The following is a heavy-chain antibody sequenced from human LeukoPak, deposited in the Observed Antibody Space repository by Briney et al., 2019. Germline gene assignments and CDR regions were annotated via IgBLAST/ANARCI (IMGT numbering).Heavy chain of an antibody. V-gene: IGHV3-15*01. J-gene: IGHJ6*02. Sequence: GGSLRLSCAASGFSFTYAWMAWVRQGPGKGLEWVGLIKTKTDDGTTDYAAPVKGRFTISRDDSKNTLYLQMNSLKTEDTAVYYCTTALTKTVGGLDVWGQGTTVTVSS. CDR2: IKTKTDDGTT. CDR1: GFSFTYAW. D-gene: IGHD4-11*01. CDR3: TTALTKTVGGLDV.